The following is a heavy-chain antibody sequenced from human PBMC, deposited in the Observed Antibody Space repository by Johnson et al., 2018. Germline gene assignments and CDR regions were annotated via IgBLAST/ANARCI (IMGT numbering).Heavy chain of an antibody. V-gene: IGHV3-74*01. Sequence: VQLQESGGGLVQXGGSXRLXCAASEFTFSSYWMHWVRQAPGNGLVWVSRINSYGSTTSYADSVKGRFSISRDNAKNTLYLQMNSLRAEDTAVFYCTKAATPSAFDIWGQGTMVTVSS. CDR1: EFTFSSYW. J-gene: IGHJ3*02. CDR2: INSYGSTT. CDR3: TKAATPSAFDI.